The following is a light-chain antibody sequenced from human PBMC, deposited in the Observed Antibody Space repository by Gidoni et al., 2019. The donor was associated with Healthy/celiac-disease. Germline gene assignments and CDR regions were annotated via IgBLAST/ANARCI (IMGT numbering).Light chain of an antibody. CDR1: QSVLYSSNNKNY. J-gene: IGKJ4*01. V-gene: IGKV4-1*01. Sequence: DIVMTQSPASLAVSLGERATIHCKSSQSVLYSSNNKNYLAWYQQNPGQPPRLLIYWASTRESGVPDRFSGSGSGTDFTLTISSLQAEDVAVYYCQQYFSIPLTFGGGTKVEIK. CDR3: QQYFSIPLT. CDR2: WAS.